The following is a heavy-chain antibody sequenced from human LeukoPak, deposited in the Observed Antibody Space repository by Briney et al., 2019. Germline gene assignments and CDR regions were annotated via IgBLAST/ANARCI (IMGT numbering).Heavy chain of an antibody. J-gene: IGHJ5*02. D-gene: IGHD3-3*01. V-gene: IGHV1-69*04. CDR1: GGTFSSYA. CDR2: IIPILGIA. CDR3: ARTELRFLEWLSQSRSGWFDP. Sequence: SVKVSFKASGGTFSSYAISWVRQAPGQGLEWMGRIIPILGIANYAQKFQGRVTITADKSTSTAYMELSSLRSEDTAVYYCARTELRFLEWLSQSRSGWFDPWGQGTLVTVSS.